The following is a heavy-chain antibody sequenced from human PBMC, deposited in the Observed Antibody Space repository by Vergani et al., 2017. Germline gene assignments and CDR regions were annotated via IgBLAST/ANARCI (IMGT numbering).Heavy chain of an antibody. V-gene: IGHV1-69*04. Sequence: QVQLVQSGAEVKKPGASVKVSCKASGYTFTGYYMHWVRQAPGQGLEWMGRIIPILGIANYAQKFQGRVTITADKSTSTAYMELSSLRSEDTAVYYCASDTRLRVGGWSAGDYWGQGTLVTVSS. D-gene: IGHD6-19*01. CDR3: ASDTRLRVGGWSAGDY. CDR1: GYTFTGYY. CDR2: IIPILGIA. J-gene: IGHJ4*02.